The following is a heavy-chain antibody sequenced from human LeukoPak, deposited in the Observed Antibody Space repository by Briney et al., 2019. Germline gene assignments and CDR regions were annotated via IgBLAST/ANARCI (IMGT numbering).Heavy chain of an antibody. J-gene: IGHJ3*02. CDR2: IWSDGSTK. CDR3: ARDSGGSPFDI. CDR1: GFTFSNSG. V-gene: IGHV3-33*08. Sequence: SGGSLRLSCAASGFTFSNSGMHWVRQAPVKGLEWVAVIWSDGSTKDYADSVKGRFTISRDTSKNTLYLDMNSLRDEDTAVYYCARDSGGSPFDIWGQGTMVTVSS. D-gene: IGHD1-26*01.